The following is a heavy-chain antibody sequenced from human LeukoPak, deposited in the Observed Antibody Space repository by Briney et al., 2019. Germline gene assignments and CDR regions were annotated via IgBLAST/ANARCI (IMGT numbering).Heavy chain of an antibody. CDR3: ARVWELRYQNWFDP. Sequence: GSLRLSCAASGFTFSDYYMSWIRQAPGKGLEWVSYISSSGSTIYYADSVKGRFTISRDNAKNSLYLQMNSLRAEDTAVYYCARVWELRYQNWFDPWGQGTLVTVSS. CDR1: GFTFSDYY. J-gene: IGHJ5*02. V-gene: IGHV3-11*04. CDR2: ISSSGSTI. D-gene: IGHD1-26*01.